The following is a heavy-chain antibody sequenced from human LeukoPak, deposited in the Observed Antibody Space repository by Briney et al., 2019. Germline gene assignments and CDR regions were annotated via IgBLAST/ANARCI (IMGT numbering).Heavy chain of an antibody. Sequence: PSETLSLTCAVYGGSFSGYYWSWIRQPPGKGLEWIGEINHSGSTNYNPSLKSRVTISVDTSKNQFSLKLSSVTAADTAVYYCARWYTYYDFWSGYYQGYFHYWGQGTLVTVSS. J-gene: IGHJ4*02. D-gene: IGHD3-3*01. CDR1: GGSFSGYY. CDR2: INHSGST. V-gene: IGHV4-34*01. CDR3: ARWYTYYDFWSGYYQGYFHY.